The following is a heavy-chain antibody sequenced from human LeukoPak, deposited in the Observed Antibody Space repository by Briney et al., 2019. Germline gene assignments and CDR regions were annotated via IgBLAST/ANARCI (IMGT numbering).Heavy chain of an antibody. CDR3: ARGSLSVAHDY. D-gene: IGHD3-3*01. CDR2: IYYSGST. CDR1: GGSFSGYY. J-gene: IGHJ4*02. V-gene: IGHV4-59*01. Sequence: SETLSLTCAVYGGSFSGYYWSWIRQPPGKGLEWIGYIYYSGSTNYNPSLKSRVTISVDTSKNQFSLKLSSVTAADTAVYYCARGSLSVAHDYWGQGTLVTVSS.